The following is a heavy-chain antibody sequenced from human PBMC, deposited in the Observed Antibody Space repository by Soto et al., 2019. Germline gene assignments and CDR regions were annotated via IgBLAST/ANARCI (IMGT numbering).Heavy chain of an antibody. CDR2: IKQDGSEK. CDR1: GFTFSSYW. J-gene: IGHJ5*02. CDR3: AVRGVIVPEWFDP. Sequence: EVQLVESGGGLVQPGGSLRLSCAASGFTFSSYWMSWVRQAPGKGLEWVANIKQDGSEKYYVDSVKGRFTIYRDNAKNSLYLQMNSLRAEDTAVYYCAVRGVIVPEWFDPWGQGTLVNVSS. V-gene: IGHV3-7*05. D-gene: IGHD3-10*01.